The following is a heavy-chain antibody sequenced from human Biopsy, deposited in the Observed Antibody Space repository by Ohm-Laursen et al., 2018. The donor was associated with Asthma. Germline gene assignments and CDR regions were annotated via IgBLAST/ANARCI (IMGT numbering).Heavy chain of an antibody. Sequence: ASVKVSCKISDYMFPRYYISWARQAPGQGLEWLGWISVHNGDTKYAQKFQGRVSLTTDTSTGTSYMELRSLRSDDTAVYYCAREAYDILTGYYGGGGMDVWGQGTTVTVSS. CDR1: DYMFPRYY. J-gene: IGHJ6*02. D-gene: IGHD3-9*01. V-gene: IGHV1-18*01. CDR3: AREAYDILTGYYGGGGMDV. CDR2: ISVHNGDT.